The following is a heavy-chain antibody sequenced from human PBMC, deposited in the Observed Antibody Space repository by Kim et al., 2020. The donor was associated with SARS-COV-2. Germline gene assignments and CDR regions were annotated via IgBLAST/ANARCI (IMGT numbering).Heavy chain of an antibody. CDR2: INPNSGGT. CDR1: GYTFTGYY. J-gene: IGHJ6*02. D-gene: IGHD2-8*01. CDR3: ARADRRYCTNGVCYGKGYYGMDV. Sequence: ASVKVSCKASGYTFTGYYMHWVRQAPGQGLEWMGRINPNSGGTNYAQKFQGRVTMTRDTSISTAYMELSRLRSDDTAVYYCARADRRYCTNGVCYGKGYYGMDVWGQWTTVTVSS. V-gene: IGHV1-2*06.